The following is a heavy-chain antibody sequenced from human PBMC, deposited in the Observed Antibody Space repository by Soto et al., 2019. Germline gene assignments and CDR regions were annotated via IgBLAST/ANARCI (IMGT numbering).Heavy chain of an antibody. J-gene: IGHJ2*01. V-gene: IGHV3-30-3*01. CDR2: ISYDGSNK. CDR3: ARDPLWGTAMVLWYFDL. D-gene: IGHD5-18*01. Sequence: QVQLVESGGGVVQPGRSLRLSCAASGFTFSSYAMHWVRQAPGKGLEWVAVISYDGSNKYYADSVKGRFTISRDNSKNTVDLQRNSLRAEDTAVYYCARDPLWGTAMVLWYFDLWGRGTLVTVSS. CDR1: GFTFSSYA.